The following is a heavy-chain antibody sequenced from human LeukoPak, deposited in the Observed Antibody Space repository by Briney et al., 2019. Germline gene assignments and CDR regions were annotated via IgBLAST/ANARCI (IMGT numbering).Heavy chain of an antibody. Sequence: GGSLRLSCAASGFTVSSNYMSWVRQAPGKGLEWVSYISSSGSTIYYADSVKGRFTISRDNAKNSLYLQMNSLRAEDTAVYHCARAYAGTLFYWGQGTLVTVSS. V-gene: IGHV3-11*04. CDR2: ISSSGSTI. J-gene: IGHJ4*02. CDR3: ARAYAGTLFY. D-gene: IGHD4-23*01. CDR1: GFTVSSNY.